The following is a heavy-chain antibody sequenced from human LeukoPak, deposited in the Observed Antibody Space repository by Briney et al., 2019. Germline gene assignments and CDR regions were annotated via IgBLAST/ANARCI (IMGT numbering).Heavy chain of an antibody. J-gene: IGHJ4*02. CDR3: ATSHDSAGND. V-gene: IGHV3-7*01. D-gene: IGHD2-15*01. CDR1: GFAFSG. Sequence: PGGSLRLSCAASGFAFSGISWVRQAPGKGLEWVANIRHDGNAKNYVPSVRGRFTISRDNAKNSLYLQMNSLTVEDTAVYYCATSHDSAGNDWGQGTLVTVSS. CDR2: IRHDGNAK.